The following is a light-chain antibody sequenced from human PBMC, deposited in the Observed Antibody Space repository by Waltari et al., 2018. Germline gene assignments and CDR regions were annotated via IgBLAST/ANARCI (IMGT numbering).Light chain of an antibody. J-gene: IGLJ2*01. Sequence: NFMLTQPHSVSESPGQTVSISCPRSSGSIPSNYVQWYQQRPGSAPTIVIYEDDQRPPGVPDRFSGSIDSSSNSASLTISGLKTEDEADYYCQSYDAYVVFGGGTRLTVL. CDR2: EDD. CDR1: SGSIPSNY. CDR3: QSYDAYVV. V-gene: IGLV6-57*03.